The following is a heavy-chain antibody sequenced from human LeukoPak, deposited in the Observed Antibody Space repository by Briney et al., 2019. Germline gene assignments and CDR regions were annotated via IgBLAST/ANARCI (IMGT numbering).Heavy chain of an antibody. V-gene: IGHV4-59*08. CDR2: IYYSGST. J-gene: IGHJ4*02. CDR1: GGSISSYY. D-gene: IGHD2-15*01. CDR3: ATLGCSGGSCYYFDY. Sequence: SETLSLTCTVSGGSISSYYWCWIRQPPGKGLEWIGYIYYSGSTNYNPSLKSRVTISVDTSKNQFSLKLSSVTAADTAVYYCATLGCSGGSCYYFDYWGQGTLVTVSS.